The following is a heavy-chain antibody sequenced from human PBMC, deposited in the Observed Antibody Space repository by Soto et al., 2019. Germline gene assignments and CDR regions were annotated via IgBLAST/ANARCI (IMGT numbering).Heavy chain of an antibody. D-gene: IGHD3-9*01. J-gene: IGHJ4*02. CDR3: ARAIGYYDILTGYYQYYFDY. Sequence: QTLSLTCAISGDSVSSNSAAWNWIRQSPSKGLEWLGMTYYRSKWYNDYAVSVKSRITINPDTSKNQFSLQLNSVTPEDTAVYYCARAIGYYDILTGYYQYYFDYWGQGTLVTVSS. CDR1: GDSVSSNSAA. CDR2: TYYRSKWYN. V-gene: IGHV6-1*01.